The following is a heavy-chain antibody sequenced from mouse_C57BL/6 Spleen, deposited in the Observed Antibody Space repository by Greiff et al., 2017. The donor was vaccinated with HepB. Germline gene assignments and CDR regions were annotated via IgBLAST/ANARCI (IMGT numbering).Heavy chain of an antibody. D-gene: IGHD1-1*01. CDR2: IYPRDGST. CDR3: AREGYYGSSYEFAY. V-gene: IGHV1-78*01. J-gene: IGHJ3*01. Sequence: VKLQESDAELVKPGASVKISCKVSGYTFTDHTIHWMKQRPEQGLEWIGYIYPRDGSTKYNEKFKGKATLTADKSSSTAYMQLNSLTSEDSAVYFCAREGYYGSSYEFAYWGQGTLVTVSA. CDR1: GYTFTDHT.